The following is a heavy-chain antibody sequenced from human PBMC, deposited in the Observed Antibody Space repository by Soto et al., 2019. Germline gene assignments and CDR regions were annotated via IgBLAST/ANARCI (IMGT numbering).Heavy chain of an antibody. Sequence: EVQLVESGGGLVKPGGSLRLSCAASGFTFSNAWMSWVRRAPGKGLEWVGRIKSDAYGGAIDYAAPVKGRFTISRDDSKNTLFLQLNNLKAEDTSVYSCTTTKGLLDPPTSDFWGEGTPVIVSS. J-gene: IGHJ4*02. V-gene: IGHV3-15*01. CDR3: TTTKGLLDPPTSDF. CDR2: IKSDAYGGAI. D-gene: IGHD1-26*01. CDR1: GFTFSNAW.